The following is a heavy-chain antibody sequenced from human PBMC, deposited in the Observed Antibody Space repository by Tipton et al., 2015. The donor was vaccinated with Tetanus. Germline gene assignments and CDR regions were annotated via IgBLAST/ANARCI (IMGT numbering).Heavy chain of an antibody. V-gene: IGHV4-39*01. J-gene: IGHJ4*01. CDR1: GASSTSGDYY. CDR3: GRGTDAYKSGNY. Sequence: TLSLTCTVSGASSTSGDYYWAWIRQPPGKGPEWIGSIYYSGSTYYNPSLKSRVTISVDTSKNQFSLRLSSVTAADSALYFCGRGTDAYKSGNYWGQGTLVTVSS. CDR2: IYYSGST. D-gene: IGHD5-24*01.